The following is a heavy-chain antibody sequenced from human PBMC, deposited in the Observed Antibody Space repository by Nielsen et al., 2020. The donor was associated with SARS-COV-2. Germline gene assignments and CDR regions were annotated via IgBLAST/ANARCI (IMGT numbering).Heavy chain of an antibody. CDR1: GYSFTSYW. Sequence: GESLKISCKGSGYSFTSYWISWVRQMPGKGPEWMGRIDPSDSYTNYSPSFQGHVTISADKSISTAYLQWSSLKASDTAMYYCAASGVLLWFGEVRYWGQGTLVTVSS. D-gene: IGHD3-10*01. CDR3: AASGVLLWFGEVRY. CDR2: IDPSDSYT. J-gene: IGHJ4*02. V-gene: IGHV5-10-1*01.